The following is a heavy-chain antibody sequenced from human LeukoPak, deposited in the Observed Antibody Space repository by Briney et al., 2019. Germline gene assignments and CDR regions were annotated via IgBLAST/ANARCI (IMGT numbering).Heavy chain of an antibody. CDR2: ISSSGSTI. Sequence: GGSLRLSCAASGFSFSIYGMSWVRQAPGKGLEWVSYISSSGSTIYYADSVKGRFTISRDNAKNSLYLQMNSLRAEDTAVYYCAELGITMIGGVWGKGTTVTISS. CDR1: GFSFSIYG. J-gene: IGHJ6*04. CDR3: AELGITMIGGV. V-gene: IGHV3-48*04. D-gene: IGHD3-10*02.